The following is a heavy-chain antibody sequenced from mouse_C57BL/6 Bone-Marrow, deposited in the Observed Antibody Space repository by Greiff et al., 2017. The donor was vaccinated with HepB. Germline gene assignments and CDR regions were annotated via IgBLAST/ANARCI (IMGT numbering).Heavy chain of an antibody. Sequence: VQLQQSGPELVKPGASVKMSCKASGYTFTDYNVPWVKQSHGKSLEWIGYINPNNGGTSYNQKFKGKATLTVNKSSSTAYMQLSSLTSEDSAVYYCAREGLDSSGAWFAYWGQGTLVTVSA. J-gene: IGHJ3*01. D-gene: IGHD3-2*02. V-gene: IGHV1-22*01. CDR1: GYTFTDYN. CDR3: AREGLDSSGAWFAY. CDR2: INPNNGGT.